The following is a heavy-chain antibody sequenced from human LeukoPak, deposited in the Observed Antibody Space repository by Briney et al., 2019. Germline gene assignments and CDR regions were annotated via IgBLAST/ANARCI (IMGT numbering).Heavy chain of an antibody. CDR3: VQSYYYDSSGPTHDAFDI. V-gene: IGHV3-30*03. Sequence: GRSLRLSCAASGFTFSSYGMHWVRQAPGKGLEWVAVISYDGSNKYYADSVKGRFTISRDNSKNTLYLQMNSLRAEDTAVYYCVQSYYYDSSGPTHDAFDIWGQGTMVTVSS. D-gene: IGHD3-22*01. J-gene: IGHJ3*02. CDR2: ISYDGSNK. CDR1: GFTFSSYG.